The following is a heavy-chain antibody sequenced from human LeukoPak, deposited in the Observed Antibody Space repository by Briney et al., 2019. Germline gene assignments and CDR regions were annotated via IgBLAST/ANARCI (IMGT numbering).Heavy chain of an antibody. Sequence: RASVKVSCKASGYTFTGYDINWVRQATGQGLEWMGWMNPNSDNTGYARKFQGRVTITRNTSISTAYMELSSLRSEDTAVYYCARAGRPTYYYGSGSPAPFDYWGQGTLVTVSS. V-gene: IGHV1-8*01. J-gene: IGHJ4*02. CDR1: GYTFTGYD. CDR2: MNPNSDNT. D-gene: IGHD3-10*01. CDR3: ARAGRPTYYYGSGSPAPFDY.